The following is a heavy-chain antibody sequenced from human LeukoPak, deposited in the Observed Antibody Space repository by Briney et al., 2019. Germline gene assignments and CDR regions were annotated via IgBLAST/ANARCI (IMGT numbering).Heavy chain of an antibody. Sequence: QSGGSLRLSCAASGFTFSSYAMSWVRQAPGKGLEWVSGTSGSGGSTYYADSVKGRFTISRDNSRNTLYLQMNSPRAEDTAVYYCAILPGYSSGWYEVNYWGQGTLATVSS. J-gene: IGHJ4*02. CDR3: AILPGYSSGWYEVNY. V-gene: IGHV3-23*01. D-gene: IGHD6-13*01. CDR1: GFTFSSYA. CDR2: TSGSGGST.